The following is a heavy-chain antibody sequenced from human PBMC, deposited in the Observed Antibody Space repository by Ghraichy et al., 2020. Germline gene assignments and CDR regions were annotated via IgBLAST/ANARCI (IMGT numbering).Heavy chain of an antibody. V-gene: IGHV1-18*01. CDR1: GYTFTNYG. CDR2: ISAYNGNT. CDR3: ARDLPLCAGGVCNDF. Sequence: ASVKVSCKASGYTFTNYGISWVRQAPGQGLEWMGWISAYNGNTNYAQNLQGRVTMTTDTSTSTAYMELRGLRSDDTAVFYCARDLPLCAGGVCNDFWGQGTLVTVSS. D-gene: IGHD2-8*02. J-gene: IGHJ4*02.